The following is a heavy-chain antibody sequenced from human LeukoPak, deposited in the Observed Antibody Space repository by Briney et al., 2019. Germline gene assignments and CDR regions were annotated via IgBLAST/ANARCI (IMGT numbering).Heavy chain of an antibody. J-gene: IGHJ3*02. V-gene: IGHV4-30-2*02. CDR2: IYHSGST. CDR1: GGSISSGGYY. Sequence: SETLSLTCTVSGGSISSGGYYWSWIRQPPGKGLEWIGYIYHSGSTYYNPSLKSRVTISVDTSKNQFSLKLSSVTAADTAVYYCARNYDFWSGHHPDLLDIWGQGTMVTVSS. D-gene: IGHD3-3*01. CDR3: ARNYDFWSGHHPDLLDI.